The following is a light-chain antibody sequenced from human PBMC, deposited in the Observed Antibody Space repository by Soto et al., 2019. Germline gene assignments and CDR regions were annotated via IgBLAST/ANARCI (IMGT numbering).Light chain of an antibody. V-gene: IGKV3-20*01. CDR1: QSVSSKH. J-gene: IGKJ1*01. CDR3: QQYNTYPET. CDR2: GAS. Sequence: EIVLTQSRGTLSLSPGERSTLSCRASQSVSSKHLAWYQQKAGKAPRLLIYGASTRASGIPERFSGSGSGTDFTLTISSLQPDDFATYYCQQYNTYPETFGQGTKVDIK.